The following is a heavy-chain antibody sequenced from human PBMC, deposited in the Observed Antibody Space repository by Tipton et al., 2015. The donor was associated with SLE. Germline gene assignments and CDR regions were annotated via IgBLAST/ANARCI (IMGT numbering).Heavy chain of an antibody. V-gene: IGHV3-7*01. CDR1: GFAFSTSW. Sequence: SLRLSCSASGFAFSTSWMTWVRQAPGKGLGWVANIKQDGSEIYSVDSVKGRFTISRDNAKNSLYLHMNSLRVDDTALYYCARNQWLAYDVLNIWGQGTMITVSS. D-gene: IGHD6-19*01. CDR3: ARNQWLAYDVLNI. J-gene: IGHJ3*02. CDR2: IKQDGSEI.